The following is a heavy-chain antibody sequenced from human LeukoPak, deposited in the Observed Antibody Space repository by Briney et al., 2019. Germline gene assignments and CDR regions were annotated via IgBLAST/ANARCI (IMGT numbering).Heavy chain of an antibody. V-gene: IGHV3-33*01. CDR1: GFTFSSYG. J-gene: IGHJ4*02. Sequence: GGSLRLSCAASGFTFSSYGMHWVRQAPGKGLEWVAVIWYDGSNKYYADSVKGRFTISRDNSKDTLYLQMKSLRAAETAVYYCAREYYDYVWGSYRPYYFDYWGQGTLVTVSS. D-gene: IGHD3-16*02. CDR2: IWYDGSNK. CDR3: AREYYDYVWGSYRPYYFDY.